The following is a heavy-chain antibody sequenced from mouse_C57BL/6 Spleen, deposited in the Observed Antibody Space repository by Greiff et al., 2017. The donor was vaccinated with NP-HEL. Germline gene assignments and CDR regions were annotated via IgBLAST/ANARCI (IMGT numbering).Heavy chain of an antibody. CDR1: GYAFSSYW. CDR2: IYPGDGDT. J-gene: IGHJ1*03. CDR3: ARRGVITTVVGTGYFDV. Sequence: VQLQQSGAELVKPGASVKISCKASGYAFSSYWMNWVKQRPGKGLEWIGQIYPGDGDTNYNGKFKGKATLTADKSSSTAYMQLSSLTSEDSAVYFCARRGVITTVVGTGYFDVWGTGTTVTVSS. V-gene: IGHV1-80*01. D-gene: IGHD1-1*01.